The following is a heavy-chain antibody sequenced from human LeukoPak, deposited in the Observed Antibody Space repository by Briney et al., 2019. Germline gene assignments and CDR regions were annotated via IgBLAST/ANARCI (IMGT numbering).Heavy chain of an antibody. CDR3: AKDQGAVFFDY. V-gene: IGHV3-72*01. J-gene: IGHJ4*02. CDR1: GFTFSDHY. Sequence: GGSLRLSCAASGFTFSDHYMDWVRQAPGKGLEWVGRSRNKANSHTTEYAASVKGRFTISRDDSKNSLYLQMNSLRAEDTAVYYCAKDQGAVFFDYWGQGTLVTVSS. D-gene: IGHD6-19*01. CDR2: SRNKANSHTT.